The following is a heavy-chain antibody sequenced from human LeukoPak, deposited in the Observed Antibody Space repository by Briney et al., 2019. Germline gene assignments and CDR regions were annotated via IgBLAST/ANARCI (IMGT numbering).Heavy chain of an antibody. CDR1: GGTFSSYA. D-gene: IGHD2-2*02. J-gene: IGHJ6*03. V-gene: IGHV1-18*01. CDR3: ARDRGFVVVPAAITYYYYYMDV. CDR2: ISAYNGNT. Sequence: GASVKVSCKASGGTFSSYAISWVRQAPGQGLEWMGWISAYNGNTNYAQKLQGRVTMTTDTSTSTAYMELRSLRSDDTAVYYCARDRGFVVVPAAITYYYYYMDVWGKGTTVTVSS.